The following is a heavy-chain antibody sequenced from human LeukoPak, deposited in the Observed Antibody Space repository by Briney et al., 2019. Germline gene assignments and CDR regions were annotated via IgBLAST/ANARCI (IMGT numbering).Heavy chain of an antibody. J-gene: IGHJ5*02. Sequence: PGGSLRLSCAASGFSFSSYWMHWIRQAPGKGLVWVSRINSDGSSTSYADSVKGRFTISRDNAKNTLYLQMNSLRAEDTAVYYCARDPHDWNSNWFDPWGQGTLVTVSS. CDR3: ARDPHDWNSNWFDP. CDR2: INSDGSST. CDR1: GFSFSSYW. D-gene: IGHD1-1*01. V-gene: IGHV3-74*01.